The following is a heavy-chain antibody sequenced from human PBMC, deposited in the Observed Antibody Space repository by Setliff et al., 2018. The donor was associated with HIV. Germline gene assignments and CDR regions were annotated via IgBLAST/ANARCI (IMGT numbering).Heavy chain of an antibody. V-gene: IGHV3-15*01. CDR1: GFTFSNAW. CDR3: TSGYLN. Sequence: PGGSLRLSCAASGFTFSNAWMSWVRQAPGKGLEWVGRIKSKTDGGTTDYVTPVKGRFTISRDDSQNTAYLQMNTAVYYCAMSYTDTSGYLNWGQGTLVTVSS. J-gene: IGHJ4*02. CDR2: IKSKTDGGTT. D-gene: IGHD3-22*01.